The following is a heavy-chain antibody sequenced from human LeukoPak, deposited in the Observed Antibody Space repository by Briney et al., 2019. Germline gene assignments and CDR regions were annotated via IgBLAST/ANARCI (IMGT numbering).Heavy chain of an antibody. V-gene: IGHV3-33*06. CDR2: VWHDGTSK. CDR3: AKEGALRDLDY. J-gene: IGHJ4*02. Sequence: ERSLRLSCAASGFTFRNYGMHWVRQAPGKGLEWVAVVWHDGTSKYYADSVKGRFTISRDSSKNTLYLQMNSLRAEDTAVYYCAKEGALRDLDYWGPGTLVTVSS. CDR1: GFTFRNYG. D-gene: IGHD4/OR15-4a*01.